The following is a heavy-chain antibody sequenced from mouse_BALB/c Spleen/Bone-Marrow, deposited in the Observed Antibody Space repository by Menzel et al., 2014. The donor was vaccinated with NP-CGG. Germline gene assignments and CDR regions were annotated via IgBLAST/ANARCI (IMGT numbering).Heavy chain of an antibody. Sequence: VQLQQSGPGLVQPSQSLSITCTVSGSSLTRNGVHWVRQSPGKGLEWLGVIWGGGSTDYNEAFMSRLSITKDNSKSQVFFKMNSLQGDDTAIYYCAKGGITTVWYFDVWGAGTTVTVSS. D-gene: IGHD1-1*01. CDR2: IWGGGST. V-gene: IGHV2-5*01. CDR1: GSSLTRNG. CDR3: AKGGITTVWYFDV. J-gene: IGHJ1*01.